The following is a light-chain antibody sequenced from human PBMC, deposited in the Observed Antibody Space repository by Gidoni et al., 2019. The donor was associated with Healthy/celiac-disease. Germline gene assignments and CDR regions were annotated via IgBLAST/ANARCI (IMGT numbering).Light chain of an antibody. J-gene: IGKJ1*01. CDR2: DAS. CDR3: QQYNSYPWT. CDR1: QSISSW. Sequence: DIQMTQSPSTLSASVGDRVTITCRASQSISSWLAWYQQKPGKAPTLLIYDASSLESGVPSRFSGSGSGTEVTLTISSLQPDDFATYYCQQYNSYPWTFGQGTKVEIK. V-gene: IGKV1-5*01.